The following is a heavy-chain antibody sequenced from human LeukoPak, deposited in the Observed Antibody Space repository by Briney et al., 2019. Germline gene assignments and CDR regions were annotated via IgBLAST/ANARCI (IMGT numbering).Heavy chain of an antibody. CDR3: ATDPPPHYGSGSYGD. Sequence: GASVKVSCRVSGYTLTELSMHWVRQAPGKGLEWMGGFDPEDGETIYAQKFQGRVTMTEDTSTDTAYMELSSLRSEDTAVNYCATDPPPHYGSGSYGDWGQGTLVTVSS. CDR2: FDPEDGET. D-gene: IGHD3-10*01. V-gene: IGHV1-24*01. J-gene: IGHJ4*02. CDR1: GYTLTELS.